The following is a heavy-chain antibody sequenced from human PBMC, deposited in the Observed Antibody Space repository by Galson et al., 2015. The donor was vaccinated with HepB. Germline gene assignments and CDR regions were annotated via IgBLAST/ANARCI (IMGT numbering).Heavy chain of an antibody. Sequence: SLRLSCAASGFTFSSYGMHWVRQAPGKGLVWVAVISYDGSNKYYADSVKGRFTISRDNSKNTLYLQMNSLRAEDTAVYYCAKDKGYDFWSGYGNGYFDYWGQGTLVTVSS. CDR3: AKDKGYDFWSGYGNGYFDY. V-gene: IGHV3-30*18. CDR2: ISYDGSNK. J-gene: IGHJ4*02. CDR1: GFTFSSYG. D-gene: IGHD3-3*01.